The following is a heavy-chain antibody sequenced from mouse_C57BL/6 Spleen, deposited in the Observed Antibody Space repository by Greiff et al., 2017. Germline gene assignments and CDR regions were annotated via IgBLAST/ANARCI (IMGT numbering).Heavy chain of an antibody. V-gene: IGHV5-17*01. D-gene: IGHD2-1*01. CDR3: ARDGNYALYYFDY. J-gene: IGHJ2*01. CDR2: ISRGSSTI. CDR1: GFTFSDYG. Sequence: EVQRVESGGGLVKPGGSLKLSCAASGFTFSDYGMHWVRQAPEKGLEWVAYISRGSSTIYYADTVKGRFTISRDNAKNTLFLQMTSLRSEDTAMYYCARDGNYALYYFDYWGQGTTLTVSS.